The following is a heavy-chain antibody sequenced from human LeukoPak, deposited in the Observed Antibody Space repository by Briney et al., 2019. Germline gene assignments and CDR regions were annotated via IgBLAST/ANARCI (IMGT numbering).Heavy chain of an antibody. Sequence: SVKVSCKASGGTFSSYAVSWVRQAPGQGLEWMGGIIPIFGTANYAQKFQGRVTITADESTSTAYMELSSLRSEDTAVYYCARADSSGSPFDYWGQGTLVTVSS. J-gene: IGHJ4*02. CDR2: IIPIFGTA. CDR3: ARADSSGSPFDY. CDR1: GGTFSSYA. D-gene: IGHD3-22*01. V-gene: IGHV1-69*13.